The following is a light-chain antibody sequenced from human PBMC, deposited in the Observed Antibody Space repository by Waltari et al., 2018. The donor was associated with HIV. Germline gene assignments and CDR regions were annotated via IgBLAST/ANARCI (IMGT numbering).Light chain of an antibody. CDR3: MQALESPLT. Sequence: DIVMTQSPLSLSVTPGAPASISCRSSQSPLKSNGYIYLDWYLQKPGQSPQLLIYLGSNRASGVPDRFSGSGSATDFTLKISRVEAEDVGTYYCMQALESPLTFGGGTRVEIK. CDR2: LGS. V-gene: IGKV2-28*01. CDR1: QSPLKSNGYIY. J-gene: IGKJ4*01.